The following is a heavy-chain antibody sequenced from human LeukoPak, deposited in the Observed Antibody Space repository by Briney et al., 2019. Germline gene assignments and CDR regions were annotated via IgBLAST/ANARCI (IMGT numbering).Heavy chain of an antibody. D-gene: IGHD6-13*01. CDR1: GFTFSSYA. V-gene: IGHV3-23*01. Sequence: GGSLRLSCAAPGFTFSSYAMSWVRQAPGKGLEWVSAISGSGGSTYYADSVKGRFTISRDNSKNTLYLQMNSLRAEDTAVYYCAKGSIAAAGFYYGMDVWGQGTTVTVSS. CDR2: ISGSGGST. CDR3: AKGSIAAAGFYYGMDV. J-gene: IGHJ6*02.